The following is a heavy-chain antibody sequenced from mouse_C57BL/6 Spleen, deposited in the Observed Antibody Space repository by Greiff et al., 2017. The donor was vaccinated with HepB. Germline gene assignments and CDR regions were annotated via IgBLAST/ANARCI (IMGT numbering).Heavy chain of an antibody. D-gene: IGHD1-1*01. CDR2: ISSGSSTI. J-gene: IGHJ1*03. V-gene: IGHV5-17*01. CDR3: ARDYGSSYGYFDV. CDR1: GFTFSDYG. Sequence: EVKLMESGGGLVKPGGSLKLSCAASGFTFSDYGMHWVRQAPEKGLEWVAYISSGSSTIYYADTVKGRFTIARDNAKNTLLLQMTSLRSEDTAMYYCARDYGSSYGYFDVWGTGTTVTVSS.